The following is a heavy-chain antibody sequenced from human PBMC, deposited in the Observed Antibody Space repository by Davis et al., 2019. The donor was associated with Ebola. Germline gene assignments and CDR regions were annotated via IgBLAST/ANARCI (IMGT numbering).Heavy chain of an antibody. CDR2: ISYDGSYE. Sequence: SLRLSCAAFGFSFNRSAMHWVRQAPGKGLEWMAFISYDGSYEYYADSVKGRFAISRDNSKNTLYLQMNILRTEDTALYYCARDVVGLNDFWGQGTLVTVSS. CDR1: GFSFNRSA. J-gene: IGHJ4*02. D-gene: IGHD1-26*01. CDR3: ARDVVGLNDF. V-gene: IGHV3-30*09.